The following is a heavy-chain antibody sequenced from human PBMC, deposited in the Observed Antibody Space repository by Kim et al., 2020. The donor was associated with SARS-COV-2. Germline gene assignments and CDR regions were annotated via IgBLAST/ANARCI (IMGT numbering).Heavy chain of an antibody. V-gene: IGHV4-39*01. CDR2: IYYSGST. D-gene: IGHD3-16*01. Sequence: SETLSLTCTVSGGSISSSIYYWGWIRQPPGKGLEWIGSIYYSGSTYYNPSLKSRVTISVDTSKNQFSLKLSSVTAADTAVYYCARLLCYDYVWGEAFDIWGQGTMVTVSS. CDR1: GGSISSSIYY. CDR3: ARLLCYDYVWGEAFDI. J-gene: IGHJ3*02.